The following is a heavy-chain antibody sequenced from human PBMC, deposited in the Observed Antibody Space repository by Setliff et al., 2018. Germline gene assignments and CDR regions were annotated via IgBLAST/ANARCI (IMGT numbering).Heavy chain of an antibody. CDR1: GFTFSSFW. V-gene: IGHV3-21*01. CDR2: ISSSSTYI. CDR3: AREHPPGAFSYMDV. J-gene: IGHJ6*03. Sequence: GESLKISCAASGFTFSSFWMSWVRQAPGKGLEWVTAISSSSTYIFYADSVKGRFTISRDNARNALYLQMNSLRAEDTAVYFCAREHPPGAFSYMDVWGKGTTVTV.